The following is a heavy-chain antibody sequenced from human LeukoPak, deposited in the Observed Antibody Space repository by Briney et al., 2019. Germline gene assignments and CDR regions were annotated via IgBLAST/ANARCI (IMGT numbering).Heavy chain of an antibody. D-gene: IGHD6-13*01. J-gene: IGHJ4*02. CDR2: ISWNSGSI. Sequence: GGSLRLSCAASGFTSDDYAMHWVRQAPGKGLEWVSGISWNSGSIGYADSVKGRFTISRDNAKNSLYLQMNSLRAEDTALYYCAKAPRPRYSSSWFDYWGQGTLVTVSS. CDR3: AKAPRPRYSSSWFDY. CDR1: GFTSDDYA. V-gene: IGHV3-9*02.